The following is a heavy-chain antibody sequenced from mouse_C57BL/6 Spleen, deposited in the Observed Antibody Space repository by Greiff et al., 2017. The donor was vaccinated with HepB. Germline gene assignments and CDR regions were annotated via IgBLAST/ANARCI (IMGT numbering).Heavy chain of an antibody. CDR3: ARGYYYGSSPYAMDY. J-gene: IGHJ4*01. D-gene: IGHD1-1*01. Sequence: QVQLKESDAELVKPGASVKISCKVSGYTFTDHTIHWMKQRPEQGLEWIGYIYPRDGSTKYNEKFKGKATLTADKSSSTAYMQLNSLTSEDSAVYFCARGYYYGSSPYAMDYWGQGTSVTVSS. V-gene: IGHV1-78*01. CDR2: IYPRDGST. CDR1: GYTFTDHT.